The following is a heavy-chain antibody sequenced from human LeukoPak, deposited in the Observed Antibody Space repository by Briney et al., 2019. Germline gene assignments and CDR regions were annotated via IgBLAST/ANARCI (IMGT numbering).Heavy chain of an antibody. V-gene: IGHV4-34*01. J-gene: IGHJ4*02. D-gene: IGHD2-2*01. CDR2: INHSGST. Sequence: GSLRLSCAASGFTFSSYAMSWIRQPPGKGLEWIGEINHSGSTNYNPSLKSRVTISVDTSKNQFSLKLSSVTAADTAVYYCARGRGRPAAFYFDYWGQGTLVTVSS. CDR1: GFTFSSYA. CDR3: ARGRGRPAAFYFDY.